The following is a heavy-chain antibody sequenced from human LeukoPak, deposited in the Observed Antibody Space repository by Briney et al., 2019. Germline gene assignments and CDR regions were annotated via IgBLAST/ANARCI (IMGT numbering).Heavy chain of an antibody. V-gene: IGHV3-23*01. CDR3: VKDRHNYHGTDGHYYRRRGGS. D-gene: IGHD3-22*01. CDR2: ISSSGGLT. Sequence: GGSLRLSCAASGFTLSSYAMSWVRQTTGKGLEWVSSISSSGGLTFYADSVKGRFTISRDNSRNTLYLQMNSLSAVDTALYYCVKDRHNYHGTDGHYYRRRGGSWGQGTLVTVSS. J-gene: IGHJ5*02. CDR1: GFTLSSYA.